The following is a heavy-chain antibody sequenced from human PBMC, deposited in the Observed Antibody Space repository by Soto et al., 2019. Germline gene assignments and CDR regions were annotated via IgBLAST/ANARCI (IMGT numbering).Heavy chain of an antibody. CDR1: GGSITSGAYY. V-gene: IGHV4-31*11. CDR3: ARYYFDSSGYSNWFDP. CDR2: IHYSGRT. Sequence: KASETLSLTCAVSGGSITSGAYYWTWIRQHPGKGLEWIAYIHYSGRTYYNPSLKSRVTISVDTSNNQFSLKLSSVTAADTAVYYCARYYFDSSGYSNWFDPRGPGTLVTVS. D-gene: IGHD3-22*01. J-gene: IGHJ5*02.